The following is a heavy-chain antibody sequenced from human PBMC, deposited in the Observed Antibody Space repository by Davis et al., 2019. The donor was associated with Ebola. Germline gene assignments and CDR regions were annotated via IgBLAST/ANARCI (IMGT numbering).Heavy chain of an antibody. Sequence: PGGSLRLSCTASFFPFRSSEMNWVRQAPGKGLEWISYISSSATRMYYADSVKGRFTISRDDAKNSLFLQMNSLRAEDTAVYYCVPGTWIRGQGSLVTVSS. CDR2: ISSSATRM. J-gene: IGHJ4*02. CDR1: FFPFRSSE. D-gene: IGHD5-18*01. V-gene: IGHV3-48*03. CDR3: VPGTWI.